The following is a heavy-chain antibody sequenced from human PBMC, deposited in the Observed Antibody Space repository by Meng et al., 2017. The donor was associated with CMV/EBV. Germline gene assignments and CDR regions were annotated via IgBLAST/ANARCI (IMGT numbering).Heavy chain of an antibody. V-gene: IGHV1-2*02. D-gene: IGHD6-13*01. CDR2: INPNSGGT. J-gene: IGHJ6*02. CDR1: GYTFTGYY. CDR3: AREVRDSSSWGYGMDV. Sequence: ASVKVSCKASGYTFTGYYMHWVRQAPGQGLEWMGWINPNSGGTNYAQKFQGRVTMTRDTSISTAYMELSRLRSDDTAVYYCAREVRDSSSWGYGMDVWGQGTTVTVSS.